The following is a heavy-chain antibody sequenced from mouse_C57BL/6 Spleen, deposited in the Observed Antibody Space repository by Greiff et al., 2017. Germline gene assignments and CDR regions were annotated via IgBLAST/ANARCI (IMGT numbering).Heavy chain of an antibody. Sequence: EVKLVESGGGLVKPGGSLKLSCAASGFTFSSYTMSWVRQTPEKRLEWVATISGGGGNTYYPDRVKGRFTISRDNAKNTLYLQMSSLRSEDTALYYCARHGGSTVVATKAMDYWGQGTSVTVSS. V-gene: IGHV5-9*01. CDR3: ARHGGSTVVATKAMDY. CDR1: GFTFSSYT. J-gene: IGHJ4*01. CDR2: ISGGGGNT. D-gene: IGHD1-1*01.